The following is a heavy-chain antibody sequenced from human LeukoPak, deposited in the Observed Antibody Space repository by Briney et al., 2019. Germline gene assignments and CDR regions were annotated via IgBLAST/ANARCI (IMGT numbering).Heavy chain of an antibody. CDR1: GFTFSDYG. CDR3: ARVTYYDSLYYFDY. J-gene: IGHJ4*02. Sequence: GRFLRLSCAASGFTFSDYGMHWVRQAPGKGLEWVAVIWYDGSNKYYGDSVKGRFTISRDNAKNSLYLQMNSLRAEDTALYYCARVTYYDSLYYFDYWGQGTLVTVSS. D-gene: IGHD5-12*01. CDR2: IWYDGSNK. V-gene: IGHV3-33*01.